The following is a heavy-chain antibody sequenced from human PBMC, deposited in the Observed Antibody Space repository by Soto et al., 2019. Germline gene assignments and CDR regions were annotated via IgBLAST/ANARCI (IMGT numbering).Heavy chain of an antibody. CDR1: GFTFDIYA. J-gene: IGHJ6*02. CDR2: IIGSGGTP. D-gene: IGHD5-12*01. Sequence: SGGSLRLSCAASGFTFDIYAMSWGLQAPGKGLEWVSTIIGSGGTPYYADSVKGRFTISRDNSKNTLYVQMNSLRADDTAEYYCAKHSGYDHYYDMDVWGQGTTVTVSS. CDR3: AKHSGYDHYYDMDV. V-gene: IGHV3-23*01.